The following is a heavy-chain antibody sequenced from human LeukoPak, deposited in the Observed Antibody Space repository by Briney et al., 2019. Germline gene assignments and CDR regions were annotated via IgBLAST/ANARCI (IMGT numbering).Heavy chain of an antibody. CDR3: ATDTASNYYDSSSYRGPSDY. Sequence: ASVKVSRKVSGYTLTELSMHWVRPAPGKGLEWMGGFDPQDGETIYAQKFQGRVTMTDYTSTDTAYMELSSLRSEDTAVYYCATDTASNYYDSSSYRGPSDYWGQGTLVTVSS. CDR1: GYTLTELS. D-gene: IGHD3-22*01. V-gene: IGHV1-24*01. CDR2: FDPQDGET. J-gene: IGHJ4*02.